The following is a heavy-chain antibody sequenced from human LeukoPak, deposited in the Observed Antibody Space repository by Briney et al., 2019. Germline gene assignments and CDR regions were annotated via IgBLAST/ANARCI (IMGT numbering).Heavy chain of an antibody. D-gene: IGHD3-22*01. CDR2: ISSRGST. V-gene: IGHV4-61*02. CDR3: ARTPIYYYDSSGYYN. J-gene: IGHJ4*02. CDR1: GGSISSGSYY. Sequence: SETLSLTCTVSGGSISSGSYYWSWIRQPAGKGLEWIGRISSRGSTNYNPSLKSRVTMSIDTSKNQFSLKLSSVTAADTAVYYCARTPIYYYDSSGYYNWGQGTLVTVSS.